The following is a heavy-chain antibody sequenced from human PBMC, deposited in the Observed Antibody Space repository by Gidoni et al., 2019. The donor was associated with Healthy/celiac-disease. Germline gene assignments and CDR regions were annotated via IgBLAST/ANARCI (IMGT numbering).Heavy chain of an antibody. CDR1: GFTFSSYA. V-gene: IGHV3-30-3*01. J-gene: IGHJ4*02. CDR2: ISYDGSNK. CDR3: ARDPRH. Sequence: QVQLVESGGGVVQPGRSLRLSCAASGFTFSSYAMHWVRQAPGKGLEWVAVISYDGSNKYYADSVKGRFTISRDNSKNTLYLQMNSLRAEDTAVYYCARDPRHWGQGTLVTVSS.